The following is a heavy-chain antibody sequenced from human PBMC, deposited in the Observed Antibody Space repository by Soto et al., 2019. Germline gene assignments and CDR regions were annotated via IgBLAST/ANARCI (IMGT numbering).Heavy chain of an antibody. CDR3: ARDRVDCSGGNCWRSVEDT. Sequence: QVQLVQSGAEVKKPGASVKVSCKASGYTFTSYYMHWVRQAPGQGLEWMGIIDASGGGTSYAHKCQGRLPMTRDTSTSTVNKALSSLRSEDTAVYYCARDRVDCSGGNCWRSVEDTWGQGTLVTVSS. J-gene: IGHJ5*02. CDR2: IDASGGGT. V-gene: IGHV1-46*01. D-gene: IGHD2-15*01. CDR1: GYTFTSYY.